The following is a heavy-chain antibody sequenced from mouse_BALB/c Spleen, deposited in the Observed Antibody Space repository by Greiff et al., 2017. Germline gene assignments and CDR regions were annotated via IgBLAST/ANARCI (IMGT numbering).Heavy chain of an antibody. CDR2: INPSNGRT. CDR1: GYTFTSYW. V-gene: IGHV1S81*02. CDR3: ARVSLPFAY. D-gene: IGHD2-1*01. J-gene: IGHJ3*01. Sequence: VKLQQPGAELVKPGASVKLSCKASGYTFTSYWMHWVKQRPGQGLEWIGEINPSNGRTNYNEKFKSKATLTVDKSSSTAYMQLSSLTSEDSAVYYCARVSLPFAYWGQGTLVTVSA.